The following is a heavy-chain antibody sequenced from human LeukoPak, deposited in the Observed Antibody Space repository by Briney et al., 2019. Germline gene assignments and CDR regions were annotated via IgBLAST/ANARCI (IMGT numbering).Heavy chain of an antibody. V-gene: IGHV4-38-2*02. J-gene: IGHJ4*01. CDR3: YGDYYFDY. Sequence: PSETLSLTCTVSGYSISSGHYWGWIRQPPGKGLEWIGSIYHSGSTYYNPSLKSRVTISVDTSKNQFSLKLSSVTAADTAVYYCYGDYYFDYWGQGTLVTVSS. CDR1: GYSISSGHY. CDR2: IYHSGST. D-gene: IGHD4-17*01.